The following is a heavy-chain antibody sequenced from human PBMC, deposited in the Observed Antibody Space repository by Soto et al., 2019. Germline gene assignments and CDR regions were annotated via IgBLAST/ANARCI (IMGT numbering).Heavy chain of an antibody. Sequence: SETLSLTCTVSGGSISSYYWSWIRQPPGKGLEWIGYIYYSGSTNYNPSLKSRVTISVDTSKNQFSLKLSSVTAADTAVYYCAREARGYYDSSGYLTVYDYWGQGTLVTVSS. V-gene: IGHV4-59*01. D-gene: IGHD3-22*01. J-gene: IGHJ4*02. CDR1: GGSISSYY. CDR2: IYYSGST. CDR3: AREARGYYDSSGYLTVYDY.